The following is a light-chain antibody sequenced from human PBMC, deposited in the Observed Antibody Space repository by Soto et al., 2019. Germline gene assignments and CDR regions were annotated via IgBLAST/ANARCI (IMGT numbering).Light chain of an antibody. Sequence: QSVLTQPPSVSGGPGQRVTISCTGSSSNIGAGYDVHSYQQLPGTAPKLLIYGNNNRPSGVPDRFSGSKSGTSASLAITGLQAEDEADYYCQSYDSSLSAWVFGGGTKLTVL. V-gene: IGLV1-40*01. CDR3: QSYDSSLSAWV. CDR1: SSNIGAGYD. CDR2: GNN. J-gene: IGLJ3*02.